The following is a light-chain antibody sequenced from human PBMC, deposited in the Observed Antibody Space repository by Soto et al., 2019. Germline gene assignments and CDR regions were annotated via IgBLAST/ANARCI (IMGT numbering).Light chain of an antibody. CDR1: SSDDGGYNY. V-gene: IGLV2-14*03. J-gene: IGLJ3*02. Sequence: QSALTQPASVSGSPGQSITISCTGTSSDDGGYNYVSWYQHHPGKAPTLMIYDVTNRPSGVSNRFSGSKSGNTASLTISGLQAEDEADYYCTSYTTSSPYLVFGGGTKLTVL. CDR3: TSYTTSSPYLV. CDR2: DVT.